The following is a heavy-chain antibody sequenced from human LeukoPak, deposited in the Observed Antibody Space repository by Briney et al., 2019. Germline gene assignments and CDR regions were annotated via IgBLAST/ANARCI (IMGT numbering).Heavy chain of an antibody. D-gene: IGHD4-17*01. CDR3: ARDMTTVTPFDY. V-gene: IGHV3-74*01. Sequence: GGSLRLSCAAPGFTFSSYGMHWVRQAPGKGLVWVSRINSDGSSTSYADSVKGRFTISRDNAKNTLYLQMNSLRAEDTAVYYCARDMTTVTPFDYWGQGTLVTVSS. CDR1: GFTFSSYG. J-gene: IGHJ4*02. CDR2: INSDGSST.